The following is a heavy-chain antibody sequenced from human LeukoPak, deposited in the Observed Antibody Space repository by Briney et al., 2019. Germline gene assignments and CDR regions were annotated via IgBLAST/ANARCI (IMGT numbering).Heavy chain of an antibody. V-gene: IGHV3-21*05. Sequence: PGRSLRLSCAASGFTFSSYGMHWVRQAPGKGLEWVSYISSSSYIYYADSVKGRFTISRDNAKNSLYLQMNSLRAEDTAVYYCARDQTGSDAFDIWGQGTMVTVSS. D-gene: IGHD3-9*01. CDR2: ISSSSYI. CDR1: GFTFSSYG. J-gene: IGHJ3*02. CDR3: ARDQTGSDAFDI.